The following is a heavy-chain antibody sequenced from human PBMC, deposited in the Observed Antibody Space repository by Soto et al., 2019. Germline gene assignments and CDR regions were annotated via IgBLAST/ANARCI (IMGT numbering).Heavy chain of an antibody. Sequence: QVQLVQSGAEVKKPGASVKVSCKASGYTFTNYAISWVRQAPGQGLEWMGWISAYNGNTNYAQKLQGRVTMTTDTSTSSAXMXXXXXXXXXXXXYXXXXXXXXXXXXXFXXWGQGTLVTVSS. CDR1: GYTFTNYA. J-gene: IGHJ4*02. V-gene: IGHV1-18*01. CDR3: XXXXXXXXXXXFXX. CDR2: ISAYNGNT.